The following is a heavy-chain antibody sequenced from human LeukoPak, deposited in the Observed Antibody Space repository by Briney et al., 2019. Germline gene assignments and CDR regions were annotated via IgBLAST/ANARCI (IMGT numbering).Heavy chain of an antibody. CDR3: AKGSGINHYHWIDP. V-gene: IGHV3-23*01. J-gene: IGHJ5*02. CDR1: GFTFSSYA. Sequence: QSGGSLRLSCAASGFTFSSYAMRWVRQAPGKGLEWVSGISGGGGSTYYADSVKGRFTISRDNSKNTLYLQMDSLRAEDTALYYCAKGSGINHYHWIDPWGQGTLVTVSS. CDR2: ISGGGGST. D-gene: IGHD1-14*01.